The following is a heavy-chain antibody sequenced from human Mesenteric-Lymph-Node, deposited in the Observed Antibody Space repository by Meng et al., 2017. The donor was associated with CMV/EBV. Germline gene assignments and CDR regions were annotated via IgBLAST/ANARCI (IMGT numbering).Heavy chain of an antibody. CDR2: INSDGTIT. CDR3: VRVLKGGTYFDY. CDR1: EFTFSSYW. V-gene: IGHV3-74*01. Sequence: GGSLRLSCAASEFTFSSYWMHWVRQVPGKGLVWVSRINSDGTITSYAESVKGRFIISRDDATNSLYLQMNSLRAEDAAVYFCVRVLKGGTYFDYWGQGTQVTVSS. J-gene: IGHJ4*02. D-gene: IGHD1-26*01.